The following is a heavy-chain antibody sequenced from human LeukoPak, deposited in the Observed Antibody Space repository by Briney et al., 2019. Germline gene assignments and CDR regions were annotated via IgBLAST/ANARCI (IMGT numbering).Heavy chain of an antibody. V-gene: IGHV3-74*01. CDR2: INSDESGT. J-gene: IGHJ5*02. CDR3: ARARGLGYGDDVRWFDP. Sequence: PGGSLRLSCAASGFTFSSYWMHWVRQPPGKGLVWVSRINSDESGTNYADSVKGRFTISRDNAKNTLYLQMSSLRAEDTAVYYCARARGLGYGDDVRWFDPWGQGTLVTVSS. D-gene: IGHD4-17*01. CDR1: GFTFSSYW.